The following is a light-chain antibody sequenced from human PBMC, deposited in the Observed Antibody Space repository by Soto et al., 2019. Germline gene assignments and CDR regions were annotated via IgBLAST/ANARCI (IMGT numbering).Light chain of an antibody. CDR3: QQYSSSSRT. CDR2: GAS. Sequence: EIVMTQSPATLSVSPGERATLSCRASQSVSSKLAWYQQKPGQAPRLLIYGASSRATGIPARFSGSGSGTDFSLTISRLEPEDFAVYYCQQYSSSSRTFGQGTKVDIK. V-gene: IGKV3-15*01. J-gene: IGKJ1*01. CDR1: QSVSSK.